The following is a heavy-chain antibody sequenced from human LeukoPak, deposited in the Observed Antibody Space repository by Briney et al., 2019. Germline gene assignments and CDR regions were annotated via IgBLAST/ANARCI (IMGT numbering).Heavy chain of an antibody. Sequence: GGSLRLSCAASGFTFSSYAMSWVRQAPGKGLEWVSAISGGGGSTYYADSVKGRFTISRDTSKNTLYLQMNSLRAEDTAVYYCAIGWHGGYFDYWGQGTLVTVSS. CDR3: AIGWHGGYFDY. J-gene: IGHJ4*02. V-gene: IGHV3-23*01. D-gene: IGHD3-16*01. CDR1: GFTFSSYA. CDR2: ISGGGGST.